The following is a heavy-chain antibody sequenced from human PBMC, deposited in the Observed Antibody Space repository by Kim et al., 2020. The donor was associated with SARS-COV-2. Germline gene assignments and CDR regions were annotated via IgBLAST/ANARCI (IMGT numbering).Heavy chain of an antibody. D-gene: IGHD3-9*01. CDR3: AKERYDILTGYYHFDY. CDR2: ISGSGGST. V-gene: IGHV3-23*01. Sequence: GGSLRLSCAASGFTFSSYAMSWVRQAQGKGLEWVSAISGSGGSTYYADSVKGRLTISRDNSKNTLYLQMNSLRAEDTAVYYCAKERYDILTGYYHFDYWGQGTLVTVSS. CDR1: GFTFSSYA. J-gene: IGHJ4*02.